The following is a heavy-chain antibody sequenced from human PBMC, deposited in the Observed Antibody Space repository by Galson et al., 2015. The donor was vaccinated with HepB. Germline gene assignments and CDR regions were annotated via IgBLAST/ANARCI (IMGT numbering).Heavy chain of an antibody. D-gene: IGHD2-2*01. CDR3: ARHESESKTYAADN. CDR1: GGSINYYY. Sequence: SETLSLTCTVSGGSINYYYWSWIRQSPGKGLEWIGSFYYTGNTHYNPSLKSRVTISGDTSKNQFSLKLNSVTAADTAVYYCARHESESKTYAADNWGQGTLVTVSS. V-gene: IGHV4-59*05. CDR2: FYYTGNT. J-gene: IGHJ4*02.